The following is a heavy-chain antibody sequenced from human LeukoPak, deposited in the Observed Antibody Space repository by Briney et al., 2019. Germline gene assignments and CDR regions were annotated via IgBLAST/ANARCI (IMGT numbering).Heavy chain of an antibody. D-gene: IGHD5-18*01. J-gene: IGHJ4*02. V-gene: IGHV3-23*01. Sequence: GGSLRLSCAASGFTFSSYAMGWVRQAPGRGLEWVSAISGSGGSTYYADSVKGRFTISRDNSKNTLYLQMNSLRAEDTAVYYCAKDPAWIQLWNLLHFDYRGQGILVTVSS. CDR3: AKDPAWIQLWNLLHFDY. CDR1: GFTFSSYA. CDR2: ISGSGGST.